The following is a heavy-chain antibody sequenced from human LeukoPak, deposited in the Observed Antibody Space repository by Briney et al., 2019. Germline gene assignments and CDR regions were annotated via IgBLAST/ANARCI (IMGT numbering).Heavy chain of an antibody. D-gene: IGHD2-15*01. V-gene: IGHV1-2*02. CDR3: TRAGIPGYCSGASCSNWFDP. Sequence: ASVKVSCKASGYTFTGYYMHWVRQAPGQGLEWMGWINPNSGGTNYAQKFQGRVSITADKSTNTTYMELSSLTSEDTAVYYCTRAGIPGYCSGASCSNWFDPWGQGTLVTVSS. CDR2: INPNSGGT. J-gene: IGHJ5*02. CDR1: GYTFTGYY.